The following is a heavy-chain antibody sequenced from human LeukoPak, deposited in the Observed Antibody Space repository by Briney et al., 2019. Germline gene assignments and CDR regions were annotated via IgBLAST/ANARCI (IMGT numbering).Heavy chain of an antibody. CDR2: ISYDGSNK. Sequence: GRSLRLSCAASGFTFSSYAMHWVRQAPGKGLEWVAVISYDGSNKYYADSVKGRFTISRDNSKNTLYLQMNSLRAEDTAVYYCARVGNSYDQGYYYYGMDVWGQGTTVTVSS. CDR1: GFTFSSYA. D-gene: IGHD3-22*01. V-gene: IGHV3-30-3*01. CDR3: ARVGNSYDQGYYYYGMDV. J-gene: IGHJ6*02.